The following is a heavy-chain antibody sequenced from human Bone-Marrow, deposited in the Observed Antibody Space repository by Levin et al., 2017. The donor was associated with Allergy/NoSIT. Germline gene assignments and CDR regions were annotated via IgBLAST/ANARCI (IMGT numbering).Heavy chain of an antibody. CDR1: GYFFIGYY. J-gene: IGHJ4*02. V-gene: IGHV1-2*02. CDR3: TRGAGTGY. Sequence: VASVKVSCKTSGYFFIGYYVHWVRQAPGRGLEWLGWINPNTGVVKSAPKFQGRVTLTSDTSVNTAYMDLTRLTIDDSGVYYCTRGAGTGYWGQGTLVAVSS. CDR2: INPNTGVV. D-gene: IGHD6-19*01.